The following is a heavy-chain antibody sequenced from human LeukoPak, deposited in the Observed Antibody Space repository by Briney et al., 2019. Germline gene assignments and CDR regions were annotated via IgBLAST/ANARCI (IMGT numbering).Heavy chain of an antibody. J-gene: IGHJ4*02. V-gene: IGHV4-34*01. CDR2: INHSGST. CDR1: GFTFSNAW. Sequence: GSLRLSCAASGFTFSNAWMSWVRQPPGKGLEWIGEINHSGSTNYNPSLKSRVTISVDTSKNQFSLKLSSVTAADTAVYYCARTDECWGQGTLVTVSS. CDR3: ARTDEC.